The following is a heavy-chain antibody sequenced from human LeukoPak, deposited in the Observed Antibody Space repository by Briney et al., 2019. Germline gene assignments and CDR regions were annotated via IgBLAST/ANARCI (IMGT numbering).Heavy chain of an antibody. D-gene: IGHD3-9*01. CDR2: ISWNSKNI. Sequence: PGGSLRLSCAASGFTFDDYAMFWVRQAPGKGLEWVSGISWNSKNIGYAASVKGRFTITRDNSKNTLYLQMNSLRAEDTAVYYCTQGSRTHFDWLFRLDYWGQGTLVTVSS. CDR3: TQGSRTHFDWLFRLDY. V-gene: IGHV3-9*01. CDR1: GFTFDDYA. J-gene: IGHJ4*02.